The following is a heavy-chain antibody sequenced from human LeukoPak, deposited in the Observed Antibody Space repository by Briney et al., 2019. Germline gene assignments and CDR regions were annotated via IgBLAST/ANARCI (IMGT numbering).Heavy chain of an antibody. CDR1: GFILSSYA. D-gene: IGHD2-2*01. V-gene: IGHV3-23*01. CDR2: ISGSGGST. CDR3: AKGRRHFAPTSAFDI. Sequence: GGSLRLSCAASGFILSSYAMSGVRQAPGKGREWVSAISGSGGSTYYADSVKGRFTISRDNSKNTLYLQMNSLRAEDTAVYYCAKGRRHFAPTSAFDIWGQGTMVTVSS. J-gene: IGHJ3*02.